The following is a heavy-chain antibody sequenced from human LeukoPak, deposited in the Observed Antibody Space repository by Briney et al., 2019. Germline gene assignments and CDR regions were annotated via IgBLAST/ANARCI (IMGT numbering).Heavy chain of an antibody. D-gene: IGHD5-18*01. V-gene: IGHV1-18*01. CDR1: GYTFTSYG. Sequence: ASVKVSCKASGYTFTSYGISWVRQAPGQGLEWMGWISAYNGNTNYAQKLQGRVTMTTDTSTSTAYMELRSLRSDDTAVYYCARPQGPWEYSYGYFDYWGQGTLVTVSS. CDR3: ARPQGPWEYSYGYFDY. J-gene: IGHJ4*02. CDR2: ISAYNGNT.